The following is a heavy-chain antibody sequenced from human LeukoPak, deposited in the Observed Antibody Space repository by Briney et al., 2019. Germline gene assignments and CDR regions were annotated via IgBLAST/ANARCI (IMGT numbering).Heavy chain of an antibody. J-gene: IGHJ3*02. CDR2: IYYSGST. CDR1: GGSISSYY. Sequence: PSETLPLTCTVSGGSISSYYWSWIRQPPGKGLEWIGYIYYSGSTNYNPSLKSRVTISVDTSKNQFSLKLSSVTAADTAVHYCARGRIAGDIWGQGTMVTVSS. D-gene: IGHD2-15*01. CDR3: ARGRIAGDI. V-gene: IGHV4-59*01.